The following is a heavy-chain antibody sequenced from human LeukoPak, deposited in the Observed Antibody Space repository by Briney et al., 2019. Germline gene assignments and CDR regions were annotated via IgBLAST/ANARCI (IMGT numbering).Heavy chain of an antibody. CDR1: GFTFSSYA. J-gene: IGHJ4*02. CDR2: ISGSGGST. D-gene: IGHD3-16*01. CDR3: AARPVWGAFDY. Sequence: GGSLRLSCAASGFTFSSYAMSWVRQAPGQGLEWVSAISGSGGSTYYADSVKGRFTISRANSKDTLYLHMTTLRAEDTAVYYCAARPVWGAFDYWGQGTLVTVSS. V-gene: IGHV3-23*01.